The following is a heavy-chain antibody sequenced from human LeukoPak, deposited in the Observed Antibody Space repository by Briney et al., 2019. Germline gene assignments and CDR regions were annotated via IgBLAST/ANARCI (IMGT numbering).Heavy chain of an antibody. Sequence: GGSLRLSCAASGFTFSSYEMNWVRQAPGKGLEWVSYISSSGSTIYYADSVKGRFTISRDNAKNSLYLQMNSLRAEDTAVYYCARDVSRITMVRGVINKGGYFDYWGQGTLLTVSS. D-gene: IGHD3-10*01. CDR2: ISSSGSTI. J-gene: IGHJ4*02. CDR3: ARDVSRITMVRGVINKGGYFDY. V-gene: IGHV3-48*03. CDR1: GFTFSSYE.